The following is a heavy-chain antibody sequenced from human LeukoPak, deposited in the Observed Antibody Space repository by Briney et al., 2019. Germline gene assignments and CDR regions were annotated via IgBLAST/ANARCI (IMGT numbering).Heavy chain of an antibody. CDR3: ARPSRSGHYTGFDI. J-gene: IGHJ4*02. Sequence: GGSLRLSCEASGFTFSDFYWSWIRQAPGKGLEWLSYISSMSSTIYYADSVKGRFTISRDNAKNSLYLQMNNLRVEDTAVYYCARPSRSGHYTGFDIWGQGSLVTVSS. CDR1: GFTFSDFY. D-gene: IGHD3-3*01. V-gene: IGHV3-11*01. CDR2: ISSMSSTI.